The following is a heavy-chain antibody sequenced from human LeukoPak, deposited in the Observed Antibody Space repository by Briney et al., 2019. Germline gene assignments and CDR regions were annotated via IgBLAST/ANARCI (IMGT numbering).Heavy chain of an antibody. J-gene: IGHJ4*02. CDR3: AKEDGYYYDSSGYSPLDY. D-gene: IGHD3-22*01. CDR1: GFTFDDYA. V-gene: IGHV3-9*01. Sequence: GGSLRLSCAASGFTFDDYAMHWVRQAPRKGLEWVSGISWNSGSIGYADSVKGRFTISRDNAKNSLYLQMNSLRAEDTALYYCAKEDGYYYDSSGYSPLDYWGQGTLVTVSS. CDR2: ISWNSGSI.